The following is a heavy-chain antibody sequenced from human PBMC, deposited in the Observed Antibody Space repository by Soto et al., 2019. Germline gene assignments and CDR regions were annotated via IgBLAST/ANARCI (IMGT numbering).Heavy chain of an antibody. CDR1: GGTISTYA. V-gene: IGHV1-69*04. Sequence: QVHLVQSGAEVKKAGSSVKVSCKTSGGTISTYAISWVRQAPGQGLEWMGKIIPVLGVSDYAQKFQGRLTITADKSTATAYMELSSLRSEDTAVYYRARGGQQVVSFDYWGQGTLVSVSS. CDR3: ARGGQQVVSFDY. D-gene: IGHD6-6*01. J-gene: IGHJ4*02. CDR2: IIPVLGVS.